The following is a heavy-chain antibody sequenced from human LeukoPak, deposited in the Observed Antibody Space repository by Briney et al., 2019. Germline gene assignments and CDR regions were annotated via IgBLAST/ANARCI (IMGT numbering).Heavy chain of an antibody. CDR2: ISGTVGST. Sequence: GGSLRLSCAASGFTFSSYAMSWDRQAPGKGLEWVSAISGTVGSTYYADSVKGRFTISRDNSKNTLYLQMNSLRAEDTAVYYCAKDRGSIAVAGIDYWGQGTLVTVSS. D-gene: IGHD6-19*01. CDR3: AKDRGSIAVAGIDY. CDR1: GFTFSSYA. V-gene: IGHV3-23*01. J-gene: IGHJ4*02.